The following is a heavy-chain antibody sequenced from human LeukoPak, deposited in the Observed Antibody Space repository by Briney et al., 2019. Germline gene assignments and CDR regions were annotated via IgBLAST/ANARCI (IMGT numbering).Heavy chain of an antibody. J-gene: IGHJ4*02. CDR1: GYSISSGYY. D-gene: IGHD2-21*01. Sequence: SETLSLTCTVSGYSISSGYYWGWIRQPPGKGLEWIGSIYYSGSTYYNPSLKSRVTISVDTSKNQFSLKLRSVTALDTAVYYCARVYCGGECYLDYWGQGTLVTVSS. V-gene: IGHV4-38-2*02. CDR3: ARVYCGGECYLDY. CDR2: IYYSGST.